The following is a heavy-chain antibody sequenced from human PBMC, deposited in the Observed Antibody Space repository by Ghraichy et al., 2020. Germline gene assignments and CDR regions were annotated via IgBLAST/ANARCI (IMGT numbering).Heavy chain of an antibody. D-gene: IGHD3-3*01. CDR3: AKVLDGLRVVTPTFDY. CDR2: ISGSGGST. CDR1: GFTFSSYA. V-gene: IGHV3-23*01. J-gene: IGHJ4*02. Sequence: GDSLNISCAASGFTFSSYAMSWVRQAPGKGLEWVSAISGSGGSTYYADSVKGRFTISRDNSKNTLYLQMNSLRAEDTAVYYCAKVLDGLRVVTPTFDYWGQGTLVTVSS.